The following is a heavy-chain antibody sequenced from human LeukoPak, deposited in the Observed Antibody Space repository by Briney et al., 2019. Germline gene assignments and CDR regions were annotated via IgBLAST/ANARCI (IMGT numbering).Heavy chain of an antibody. CDR3: ARDRGRYFDY. Sequence: PSQTLSLTCTVSGGSISSGSYDWSWIRQPAGKGLEWIGRIYTSGSTNYNPSLKSRITISVDTSKNQSSLKLSSVTAADTAVYYCARDRGRYFDYWGQGTLVTVSS. J-gene: IGHJ4*02. D-gene: IGHD3-16*01. V-gene: IGHV4-61*02. CDR1: GGSISSGSYD. CDR2: IYTSGST.